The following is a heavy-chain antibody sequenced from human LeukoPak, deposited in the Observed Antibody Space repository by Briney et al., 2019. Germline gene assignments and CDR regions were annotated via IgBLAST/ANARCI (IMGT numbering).Heavy chain of an antibody. J-gene: IGHJ4*02. CDR3: AKDMGGHIVVGNYFDY. V-gene: IGHV3-9*03. Sequence: GRSLRLSCAASGFTFDDYAMHWVRQAPGKGLEWVSGISWNSGSIGYADSVEGRFTISRDNAKNSLYLQMNSLRAEDMALYYCAKDMGGHIVVGNYFDYWGQGTLVTVSS. CDR1: GFTFDDYA. D-gene: IGHD2-21*01. CDR2: ISWNSGSI.